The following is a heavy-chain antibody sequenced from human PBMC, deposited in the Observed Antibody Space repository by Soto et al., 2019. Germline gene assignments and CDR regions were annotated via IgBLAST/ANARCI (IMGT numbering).Heavy chain of an antibody. J-gene: IGHJ6*02. CDR3: ARGSVGCSSTSCYKGRYYGMDV. D-gene: IGHD2-2*02. V-gene: IGHV4-34*01. CDR2: INHSGST. CDR1: GGSFSGYY. Sequence: SETLSLTCAVCGGSFSGYYWSWIRQPPGKGLEWIGEINHSGSTNYNPSLKSRVTISVDTSKNQFSLKLSSVTAADTAVYYCARGSVGCSSTSCYKGRYYGMDVWGQGTTVTAP.